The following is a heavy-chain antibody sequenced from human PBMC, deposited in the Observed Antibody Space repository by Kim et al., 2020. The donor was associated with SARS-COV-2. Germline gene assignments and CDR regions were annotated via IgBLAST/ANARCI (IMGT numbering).Heavy chain of an antibody. D-gene: IGHD6-13*01. V-gene: IGHV4-39*07. Sequence: TYYTPSLKSRVTISVDTSKSHFSLELSSVTAADTAVYYCARYSSTWSFDYWGQGTLVTVSS. J-gene: IGHJ4*02. CDR2: T. CDR3: ARYSSTWSFDY.